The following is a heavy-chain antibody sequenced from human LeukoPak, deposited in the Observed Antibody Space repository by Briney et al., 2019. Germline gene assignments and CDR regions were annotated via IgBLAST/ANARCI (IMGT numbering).Heavy chain of an antibody. V-gene: IGHV4-34*01. CDR1: GGSFSGYY. Sequence: PSETLSLTCAVYGGSFSGYYWSWIRQPPGKGLEWIGEINHSGSTNYNPSLKSRVTISVDTSKNQFSLKLSSVTAADTAVYYCARGVSYYYDSSGYYYVLYYFDYWGQGTLVTVSS. J-gene: IGHJ4*02. D-gene: IGHD3-22*01. CDR2: INHSGST. CDR3: ARGVSYYYDSSGYYYVLYYFDY.